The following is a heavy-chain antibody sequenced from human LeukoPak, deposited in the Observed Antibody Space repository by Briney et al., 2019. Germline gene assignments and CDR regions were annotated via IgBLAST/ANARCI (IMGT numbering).Heavy chain of an antibody. CDR2: ISGSGGST. CDR1: GFTFSSYA. Sequence: PGGSLRLSCAASGFTFSSYAMSWVRQAPGKGLEWVSAISGSGGSTYYADSVKGRFTISRDNSKNTLYLQMNSLRAEDSAVYFCLCIPSREPHNSGSSYFDYWGQGTLVTVSS. D-gene: IGHD3-10*01. V-gene: IGHV3-23*01. CDR3: LCIPSREPHNSGSSYFDY. J-gene: IGHJ4*02.